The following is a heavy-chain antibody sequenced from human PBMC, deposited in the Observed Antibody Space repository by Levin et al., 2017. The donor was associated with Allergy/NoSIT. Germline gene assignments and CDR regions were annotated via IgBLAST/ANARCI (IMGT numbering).Heavy chain of an antibody. D-gene: IGHD6-13*01. J-gene: IGHJ2*01. CDR3: ARVPIAAAGSWYFDL. V-gene: IGHV4-30-4*01. CDR1: GDSISSGDYY. CDR2: IFYSGVT. Sequence: SETLSLTCTVSGDSISSGDYYWSWIRQPPGKGLEWIGYIFYSGVTYYNPSLMSRVTISVDTSRNQFSLNLSSVTAADTAVYYCARVPIAAAGSWYFDLWGRGTQVTVSS.